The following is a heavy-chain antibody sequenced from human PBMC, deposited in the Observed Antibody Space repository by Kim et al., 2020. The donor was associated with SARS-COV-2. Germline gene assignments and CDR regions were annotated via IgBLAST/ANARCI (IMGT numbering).Heavy chain of an antibody. D-gene: IGHD3-10*01. CDR3: VLLWFGELAYFDY. V-gene: IGHV4-39*07. Sequence: YDPSLKSRVTISVDTSKNQFSLKLSSVTAADTALYYCVLLWFGELAYFDYWGQGTLVTVSS. J-gene: IGHJ4*02.